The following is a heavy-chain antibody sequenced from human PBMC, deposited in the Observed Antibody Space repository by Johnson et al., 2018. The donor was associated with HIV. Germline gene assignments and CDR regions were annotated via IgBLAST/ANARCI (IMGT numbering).Heavy chain of an antibody. V-gene: IGHV3-30-3*01. CDR3: ARVRAGRENAFDI. Sequence: MQLVESGGGLVKPGGSLRLSCATSGFSFKDYYMNWVRQTPGKGLEWVAVISYDGSNKYYADSVKGRFTISRDNSKNTFYLQMNSLRAEDTAIYYCARVRAGRENAFDIWGQGTMVTVSS. J-gene: IGHJ3*02. D-gene: IGHD1-26*01. CDR2: ISYDGSNK. CDR1: GFSFKDYY.